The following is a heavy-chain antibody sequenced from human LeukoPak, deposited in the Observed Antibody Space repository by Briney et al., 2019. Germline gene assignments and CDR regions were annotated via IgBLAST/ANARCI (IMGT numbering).Heavy chain of an antibody. J-gene: IGHJ1*01. Sequence: GGSLRLSCAGSGFTFRDAWMTWVRQAPGKGLEWVGRIRSKTDGGTTDYAVSVQGRFTISRDDSKNTLYLQMSSLKTEDTAVYYCAKHIYGVVSIQQWGQGTLVTVSS. CDR3: AKHIYGVVSIQQ. CDR1: GFTFRDAW. V-gene: IGHV3-15*01. D-gene: IGHD3-3*01. CDR2: IRSKTDGGTT.